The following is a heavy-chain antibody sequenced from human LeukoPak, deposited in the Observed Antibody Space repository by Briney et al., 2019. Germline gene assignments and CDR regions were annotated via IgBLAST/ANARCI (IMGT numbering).Heavy chain of an antibody. J-gene: IGHJ4*02. Sequence: PGGSLRLSCAASGFTFSSYDMHWVRHATGKGLEWVSAIGTAGDTYYPGSVKGRFTISRENAKNSLYLQMNSLRAGDTAVYYCARGPPNYDSSGYYFLDYWGQGTLVTVSS. CDR3: ARGPPNYDSSGYYFLDY. V-gene: IGHV3-13*01. CDR2: IGTAGDT. CDR1: GFTFSSYD. D-gene: IGHD3-22*01.